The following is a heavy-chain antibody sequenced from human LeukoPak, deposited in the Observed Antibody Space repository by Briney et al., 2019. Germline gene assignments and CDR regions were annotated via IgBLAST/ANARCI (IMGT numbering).Heavy chain of an antibody. CDR3: ARDRYYYDSSGYYSDPLDY. V-gene: IGHV6-1*01. J-gene: IGHJ4*02. Sequence: SQTLSLTCAISGDSVSSNSAAWNWTRQSPSRGLEWLGRTYYRSKWYNDYAVSVKSRITINPDTSKNQFSLQLNSVTPEDTAVYYCARDRYYYDSSGYYSDPLDYWGQGTLVTVSS. D-gene: IGHD3-22*01. CDR2: TYYRSKWYN. CDR1: GDSVSSNSAA.